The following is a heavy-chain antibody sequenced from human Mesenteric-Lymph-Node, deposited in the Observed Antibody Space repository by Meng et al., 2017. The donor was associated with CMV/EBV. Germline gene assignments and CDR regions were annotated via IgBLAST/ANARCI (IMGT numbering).Heavy chain of an antibody. CDR3: ARGVDYMYYYGIDV. J-gene: IGHJ6*02. D-gene: IGHD4/OR15-4a*01. V-gene: IGHV1-2*02. CDR1: EATFTTYY. Sequence: ASVKVSCKASEATFTTYYIHWVRQAPGQGLEWMGWINPKTGGTNYAQIFQGRVTLTRDTSINTAYMELNRLRSDDTAVYFCARGVDYMYYYGIDVWGQGTTVTVSS. CDR2: INPKTGGT.